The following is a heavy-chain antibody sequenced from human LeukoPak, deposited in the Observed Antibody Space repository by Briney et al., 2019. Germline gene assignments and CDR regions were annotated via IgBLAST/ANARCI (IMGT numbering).Heavy chain of an antibody. CDR3: ASPSGTYYNDYFDY. D-gene: IGHD3-10*01. V-gene: IGHV3-23*01. Sequence: GGSLRLSCAASGFTFSNYAMTWVRQAPGKGLEWLSSITDSGIGTYSTYYTDSVKGRFTISRDNSKNTLYLQLNVLRAEDTALYYCASPSGTYYNDYFDYWGQGTLVTVSS. CDR2: ITDSGIGTYST. J-gene: IGHJ4*02. CDR1: GFTFSNYA.